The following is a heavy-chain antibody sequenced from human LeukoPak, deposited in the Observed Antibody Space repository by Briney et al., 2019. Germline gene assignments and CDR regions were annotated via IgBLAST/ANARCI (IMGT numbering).Heavy chain of an antibody. CDR2: ISWNRGSI. CDR3: AKVGYGDYPGYFDY. Sequence: GGSLRLSCAASGFTFYDYAMHWVRQAPGEGLEWGSGISWNRGSIGYAGSVRGRFTISRDNAKNSLYLQMNSLRAEDTALYYCAKVGYGDYPGYFDYWGQGTLVTVSS. J-gene: IGHJ4*02. CDR1: GFTFYDYA. V-gene: IGHV3-9*01. D-gene: IGHD4-17*01.